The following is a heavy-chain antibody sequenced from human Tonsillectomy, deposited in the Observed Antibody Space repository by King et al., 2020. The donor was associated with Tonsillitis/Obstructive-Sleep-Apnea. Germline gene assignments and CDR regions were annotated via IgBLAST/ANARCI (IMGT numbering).Heavy chain of an antibody. CDR2: IYSGGST. Sequence: VQLVESGGALIQPGGSLRISCAASGFTVSTNYMSWVRQAPGKGLEWVSVIYSGGSTDYSDSVKGRFTISRDNSKNTLYLQMNSLRAEDTAVYYCARGGYSSGWYRDWGQGTLVTVSS. V-gene: IGHV3-53*01. J-gene: IGHJ4*02. CDR1: GFTVSTNY. CDR3: ARGGYSSGWYRD. D-gene: IGHD6-19*01.